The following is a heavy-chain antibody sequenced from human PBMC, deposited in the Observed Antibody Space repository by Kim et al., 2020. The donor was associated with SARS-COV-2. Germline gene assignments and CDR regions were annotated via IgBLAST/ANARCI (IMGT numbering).Heavy chain of an antibody. J-gene: IGHJ4*02. V-gene: IGHV4-34*01. D-gene: IGHD3-22*01. CDR1: GGSFSGYY. Sequence: SETLSLTCAVYGGSFSGYYWSWIRQPPGKGLEWIGEINHSGSTNYNPSLKSRVTISVDTSKNQFSLKLSSVTAADTAVYYCARGQNGYYYDSSMADDYWGQGTLVTVSS. CDR2: INHSGST. CDR3: ARGQNGYYYDSSMADDY.